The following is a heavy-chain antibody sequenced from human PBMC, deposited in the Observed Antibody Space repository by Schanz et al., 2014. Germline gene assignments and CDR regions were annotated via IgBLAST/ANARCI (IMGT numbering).Heavy chain of an antibody. Sequence: QVQLQQWGAGLLKPSETLSLTCAVYGGSFSGYYWSWIRQPPGKGLEWIAEINHGGSTNYNPSLKSRVTISVDTSKTQFSLKLRSVTAVDTAVYYCARDSLRGATGGYGMDVWGQGTTVTVSS. D-gene: IGHD2-8*02. CDR3: ARDSLRGATGGYGMDV. J-gene: IGHJ6*02. CDR1: GGSFSGYY. CDR2: INHGGST. V-gene: IGHV4-34*01.